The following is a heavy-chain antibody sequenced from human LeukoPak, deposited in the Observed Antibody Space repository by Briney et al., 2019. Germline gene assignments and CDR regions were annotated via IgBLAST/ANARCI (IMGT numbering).Heavy chain of an antibody. D-gene: IGHD1-26*01. Sequence: GGSLRLSCAASGFTFSSYAMNWVRQAPGKGLEWVSVISGSGDSTYYADSVKGRFTISRDNSKNTLYLQMNSLRAEDTAIYYCAKDEGGSNYYFDYWGQGTLVTVSS. J-gene: IGHJ4*02. CDR3: AKDEGGSNYYFDY. CDR1: GFTFSSYA. V-gene: IGHV3-23*01. CDR2: ISGSGDST.